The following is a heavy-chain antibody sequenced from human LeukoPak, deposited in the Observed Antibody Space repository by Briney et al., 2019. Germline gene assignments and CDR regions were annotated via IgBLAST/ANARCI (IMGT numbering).Heavy chain of an antibody. CDR1: GFTFSSYA. CDR2: ISYDGSNK. V-gene: IGHV3-30-3*01. J-gene: IGHJ5*02. Sequence: GGSLRLSCAASGFTFSSYAMHWVRQAPGKGLEWVAVISYDGSNKYYADSVKGRFTIFRDNSKNTLYLQMNSLRAEDTAVYYCASIVGATAKGNWFDPWGQGTLVTVSS. CDR3: ASIVGATAKGNWFDP. D-gene: IGHD1-26*01.